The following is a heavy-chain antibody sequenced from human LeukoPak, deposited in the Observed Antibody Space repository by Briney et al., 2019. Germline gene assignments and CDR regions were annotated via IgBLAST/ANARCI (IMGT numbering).Heavy chain of an antibody. J-gene: IGHJ4*02. CDR1: GYTLTELS. D-gene: IGHD2-2*01. Sequence: GASVKVSCKVSGYTLTELSMHWVRQAPGRGLEWMGGFDPEDGETIYAQKFQGRVTMTEDTSTDTAYMELSSLRSEDTAVYYCATGLEYQLLFYFDYWGQGTLVTVSS. V-gene: IGHV1-24*01. CDR3: ATGLEYQLLFYFDY. CDR2: FDPEDGET.